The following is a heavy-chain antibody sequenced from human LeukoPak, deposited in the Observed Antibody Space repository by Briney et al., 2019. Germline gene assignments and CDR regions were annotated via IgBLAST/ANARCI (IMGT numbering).Heavy chain of an antibody. CDR1: GFTFSTYD. V-gene: IGHV3-48*03. D-gene: IGHD3-10*02. CDR3: AELGITMIGGV. Sequence: GGSLRLSCAASGFTFSTYDMNWVRQAPGKGLEWNSYISSSGITIFYADSVTGRFTISRDNAKNSLYLQMNSLRAEDTAVYYCAELGITMIGGVWGKGTTVTISS. CDR2: ISSSGITI. J-gene: IGHJ6*04.